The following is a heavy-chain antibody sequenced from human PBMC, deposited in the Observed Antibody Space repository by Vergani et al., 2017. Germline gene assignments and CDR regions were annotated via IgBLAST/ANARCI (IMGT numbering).Heavy chain of an antibody. CDR1: GFTFTNFA. J-gene: IGHJ6*02. Sequence: EVQLLESGGNLVQPGGSLRLSCAASGFTFTNFAMTWVRQAPGEGLEWVSGISGSGGFTYYADSVKGRFTISRDNSKNTLYLQMSSLRAEDTGVYYCARDGYGDYVGGDYYYYYGMDVWGQGTTVTVSS. D-gene: IGHD4-17*01. CDR3: ARDGYGDYVGGDYYYYYGMDV. V-gene: IGHV3-23*01. CDR2: ISGSGGFT.